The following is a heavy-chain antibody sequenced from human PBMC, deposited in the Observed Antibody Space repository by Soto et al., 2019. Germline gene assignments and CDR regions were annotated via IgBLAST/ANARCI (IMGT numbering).Heavy chain of an antibody. CDR2: IYTSGST. CDR3: ARGDIAAAGTGFIDYYYGMDV. D-gene: IGHD6-13*01. CDR1: GGSISSYY. J-gene: IGHJ6*02. Sequence: ASETLSLTCTVSGGSISSYYWSWIRQPAEKGLEWIGRIYTSGSTNYNPSLKSRVTMSVDTSKNQFSLKLSSVTAADTAVYYCARGDIAAAGTGFIDYYYGMDVWGQGTTVTVSS. V-gene: IGHV4-4*07.